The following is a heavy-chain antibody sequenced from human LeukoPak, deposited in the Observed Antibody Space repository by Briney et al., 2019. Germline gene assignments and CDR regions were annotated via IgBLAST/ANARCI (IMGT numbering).Heavy chain of an antibody. Sequence: AASVKVSCKASGYTFTSYGISWVRPAPGQRLEWMGWINAGNGNTKYSQKFQGRVTITRDTSASTAYMELSSLRSEDTAVYYCYLTTVRQFDYWGQGTLVTVSS. CDR2: INAGNGNT. CDR1: GYTFTSYG. J-gene: IGHJ4*02. CDR3: YLTTVRQFDY. V-gene: IGHV1-3*01. D-gene: IGHD4-17*01.